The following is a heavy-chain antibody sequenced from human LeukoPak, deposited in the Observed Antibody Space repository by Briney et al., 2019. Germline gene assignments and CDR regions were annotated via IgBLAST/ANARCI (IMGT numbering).Heavy chain of an antibody. CDR3: ARVGISHYYGSGSYDY. Sequence: GGSLRLSCAASGFTFSSYSMNWVRQAPGKGLEWVSYISSSSSTIYYADSVRGRFTISRDNAKNSLYLQTNSLRAEDTALYHCARVGISHYYGSGSYDYWGQGTLVTVSS. J-gene: IGHJ4*02. D-gene: IGHD3-10*01. CDR2: ISSSSSTI. V-gene: IGHV3-48*01. CDR1: GFTFSSYS.